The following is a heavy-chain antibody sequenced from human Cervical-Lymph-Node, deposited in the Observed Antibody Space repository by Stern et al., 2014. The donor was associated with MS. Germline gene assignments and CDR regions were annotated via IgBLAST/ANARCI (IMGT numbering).Heavy chain of an antibody. J-gene: IGHJ4*02. Sequence: VQLVESGGGLVQPGGSLRLSCAASGFTFSSYWMHWVRQAPGKGLVWVSRINSDGSSTSYADSVKGRFTISRDNAKNTLYLQMNSLRAEDTAVYYCARDPGGMIVVASFDYWGQGTLVTVSS. CDR1: GFTFSSYW. D-gene: IGHD3-22*01. CDR2: INSDGSST. V-gene: IGHV3-74*01. CDR3: ARDPGGMIVVASFDY.